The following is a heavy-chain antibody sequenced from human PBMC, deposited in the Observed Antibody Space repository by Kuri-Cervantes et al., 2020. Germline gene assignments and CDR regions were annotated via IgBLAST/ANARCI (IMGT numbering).Heavy chain of an antibody. D-gene: IGHD3-16*02. CDR2: ISGSGGST. CDR3: ARYTGDYVWGSYPGYFDY. V-gene: IGHV3-23*01. CDR1: GFTFSSYA. Sequence: GGSLRLSCAASGFTFSSYAVSWVRQAPGKGLEWVSAISGSGGSTYYADSVKGRFTISRDNSKNTLYLQMNSLRSDDTAVYYCARYTGDYVWGSYPGYFDYWGQGTLVTVSS. J-gene: IGHJ4*02.